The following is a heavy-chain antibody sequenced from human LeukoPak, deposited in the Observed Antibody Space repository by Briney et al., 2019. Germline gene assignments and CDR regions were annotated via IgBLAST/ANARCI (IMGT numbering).Heavy chain of an antibody. CDR3: ARETKAAPYYFDY. CDR2: INPNSGGT. J-gene: IGHJ4*02. Sequence: ASVKVSCKASGYTFTGYYMHWVRQAPGQGLEWMGWINPNSGGTNYAQKFQGRVTMTRDTSITTAHMELRRLTSDDTAVYFCARETKAAPYYFDYWGQGTLVTVSS. CDR1: GYTFTGYY. D-gene: IGHD2-8*01. V-gene: IGHV1-2*02.